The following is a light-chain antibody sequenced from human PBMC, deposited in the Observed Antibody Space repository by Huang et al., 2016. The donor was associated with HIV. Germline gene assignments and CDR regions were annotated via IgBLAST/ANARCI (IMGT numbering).Light chain of an antibody. V-gene: IGKV4-1*01. CDR1: QSVLYSSNSKNY. J-gene: IGKJ1*01. CDR2: WES. CDR3: QQYYSTPRT. Sequence: DIVMTQSPDSLAVSLGERATINCKSNQSVLYSSNSKNYLAWYQQKPGQPPKLLISWESTREAGVPDRFSGSGSGTDFTLSISSLQAEDVAVYYCQQYYSTPRTFGQGTKVEIK.